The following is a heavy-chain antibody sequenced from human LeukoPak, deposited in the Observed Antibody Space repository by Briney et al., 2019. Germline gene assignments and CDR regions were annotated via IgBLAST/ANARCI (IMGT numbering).Heavy chain of an antibody. Sequence: GSLRLSCAASGFTVNKYEIHWVRQAPGKGLEWISYINGGATTTNYADSVWGRFTISRDDAQNSVHLQMNSLRDEDTAVYYCVRGRLLRSTKYFDYWGQGALVTVSS. V-gene: IGHV3-48*03. CDR3: VRGRLLRSTKYFDY. CDR2: INGGATTT. J-gene: IGHJ4*02. CDR1: GFTVNKYE. D-gene: IGHD2-21*02.